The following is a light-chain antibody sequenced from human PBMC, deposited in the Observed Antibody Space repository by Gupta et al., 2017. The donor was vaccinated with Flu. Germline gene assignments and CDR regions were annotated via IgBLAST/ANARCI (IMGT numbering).Light chain of an antibody. Sequence: NCKSSQSVLYSSNNKNYLAWYQQKPGQPPKLLIYWASTRETGVPDRFSGSGSGTDFTLTISSLQAEDVAVYYCQQYYSTPFTFGPGTKVDIK. CDR3: QQYYSTPFT. V-gene: IGKV4-1*01. CDR2: WAS. J-gene: IGKJ3*01. CDR1: QSVLYSSNNKNY.